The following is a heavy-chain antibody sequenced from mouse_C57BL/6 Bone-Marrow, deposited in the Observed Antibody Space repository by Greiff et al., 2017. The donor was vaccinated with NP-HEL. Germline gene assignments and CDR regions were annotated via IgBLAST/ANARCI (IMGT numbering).Heavy chain of an antibody. J-gene: IGHJ1*03. D-gene: IGHD1-1*01. CDR2: IDPENGDT. V-gene: IGHV14-4*01. CDR3: TTATSYWYFGV. Sequence: EVQLQQSGAELVRPGASVKLSCTASGFNIKDDYMHWVKQRPEQGLEWIGWIDPENGDTEYASKFQGKATITADTSSNTAYLQLSSLTSEDTAVYYCTTATSYWYFGVWGTGTTVTVSS. CDR1: GFNIKDDY.